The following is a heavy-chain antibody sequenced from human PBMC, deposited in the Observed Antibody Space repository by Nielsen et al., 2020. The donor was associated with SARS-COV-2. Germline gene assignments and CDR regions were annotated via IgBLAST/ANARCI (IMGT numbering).Heavy chain of an antibody. CDR2: IKQDGSEK. CDR1: GFTFGDYA. D-gene: IGHD4-17*01. Sequence: GGSLRLSCTASGFTFGDYAMSWFRQAPGKGLEWVANIKQDGSEKYYVDSVKGRFTISRDNAKNSLYLQMNSLRAEDTAVYYCARTMTTVTTWVDGYWGQGTLVTVSS. V-gene: IGHV3-7*01. J-gene: IGHJ4*02. CDR3: ARTMTTVTTWVDGY.